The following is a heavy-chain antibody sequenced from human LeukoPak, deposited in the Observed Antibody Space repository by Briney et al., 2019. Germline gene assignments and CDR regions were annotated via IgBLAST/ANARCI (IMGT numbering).Heavy chain of an antibody. V-gene: IGHV4-39*07. CDR3: ARVRSPSYTAMSGTGGNWFDP. CDR2: IYYSGST. J-gene: IGHJ5*02. CDR1: GGSISSSSYY. Sequence: SETLSLTCTVSGGSISSSSYYWGWIRQPPGKGLEWIGRIYYSGSTYYNPSLKSRVTISVDTSKNQFSLTLSSVTAADTAVYYCARVRSPSYTAMSGTGGNWFDPWGQGTLVTVSS. D-gene: IGHD6-19*01.